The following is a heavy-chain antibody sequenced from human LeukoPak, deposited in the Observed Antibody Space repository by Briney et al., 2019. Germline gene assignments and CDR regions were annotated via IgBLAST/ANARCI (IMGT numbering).Heavy chain of an antibody. J-gene: IGHJ6*02. CDR3: ARDFGRGSSPSSLDYDGMDV. V-gene: IGHV3-74*01. CDR1: GFTFSSYW. D-gene: IGHD1-26*01. Sequence: GGSLRLSCAASGFTFSSYWMHWVRQAPGKGLVWVSRINSDGSTTSYADSVMGRFTISRDNAKNTLYLQMNSLRVEDTAVYYCARDFGRGSSPSSLDYDGMDVWGQGTTVTVSS. CDR2: INSDGSTT.